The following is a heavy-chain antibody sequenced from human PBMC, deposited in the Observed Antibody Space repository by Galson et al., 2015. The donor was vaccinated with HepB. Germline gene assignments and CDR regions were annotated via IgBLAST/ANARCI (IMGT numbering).Heavy chain of an antibody. D-gene: IGHD5-18*01. CDR2: INTGNGNT. CDR1: GYSFTNYA. Sequence: SVKVSCKASGYSFTNYAMHWVRQAPGQRLEWMGGINTGNGNTKFSQRFQDRVTLTRDTSASTVYMELSSLRSEDTSVYYCAREGGTGGYSYGIYYFDYWGQGTLVTVSS. V-gene: IGHV1-3*04. J-gene: IGHJ4*02. CDR3: AREGGTGGYSYGIYYFDY.